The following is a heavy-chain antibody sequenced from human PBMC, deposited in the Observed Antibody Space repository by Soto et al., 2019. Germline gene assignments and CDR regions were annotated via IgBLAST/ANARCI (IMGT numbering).Heavy chain of an antibody. CDR3: ARDEGTFGGNYYYYYGMDV. CDR2: IIPIFGTA. J-gene: IGHJ6*02. Sequence: SVKVSCKASGGTFSSYAISWVRQAPGQGLEWMGGIIPIFGTANYAQKFQGRVTITADESTSTAYMELSSLRSEDTAVYYCARDEGTFGGNYYYYYGMDVWGQGTTVTVSS. V-gene: IGHV1-69*13. D-gene: IGHD1-26*01. CDR1: GGTFSSYA.